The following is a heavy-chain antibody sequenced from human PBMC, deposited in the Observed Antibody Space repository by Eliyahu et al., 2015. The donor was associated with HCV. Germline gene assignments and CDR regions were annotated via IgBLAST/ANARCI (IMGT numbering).Heavy chain of an antibody. CDR2: IYPADSDT. CDR3: ARRNAGLVRGVPTDYGMDV. V-gene: IGHV5-51*01. D-gene: IGHD3-10*01. J-gene: IGHJ6*02. Sequence: EVQLVQSGAEVKKSGESLKLSCKASGXXFAREWIGXVRXMPGKGXEWMGXIYPADSDTXYSPSXQGQVTISVDKSISTAYLQWSSLKASDTAMYYCARRNAGLVRGVPTDYGMDVWGQGTTVTVSS. CDR1: GXXFAREW.